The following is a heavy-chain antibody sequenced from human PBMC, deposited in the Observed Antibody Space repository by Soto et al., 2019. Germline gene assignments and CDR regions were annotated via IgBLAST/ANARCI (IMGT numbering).Heavy chain of an antibody. CDR2: ISGSSGNA. CDR3: AREMARLGAEYDY. V-gene: IGHV1-18*01. D-gene: IGHD1-1*01. Sequence: ASVKVSCKTSGYTFTKCGVGWVRQAPGQGLEWMGWISGSSGNANYAEKVQGRITLTTDTSTSTAYIELRSLRSDDTAVYYRAREMARLGAEYDYWG. CDR1: GYTFTKCG. J-gene: IGHJ4*01.